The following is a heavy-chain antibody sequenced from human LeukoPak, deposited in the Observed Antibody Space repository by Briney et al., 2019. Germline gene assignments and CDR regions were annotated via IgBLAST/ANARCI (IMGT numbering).Heavy chain of an antibody. CDR1: GYSITSGYY. Sequence: SETLSLTCTVSGYSITSGYYWGWIRQPPGKGLEWIGSIYHSGSTYYNPSLKSRVTISVDTSKNQFSLKLSSVTAADTAVYYCARARDFWGQGTLVTVSS. J-gene: IGHJ4*02. CDR3: ARARDF. V-gene: IGHV4-38-2*02. CDR2: IYHSGST.